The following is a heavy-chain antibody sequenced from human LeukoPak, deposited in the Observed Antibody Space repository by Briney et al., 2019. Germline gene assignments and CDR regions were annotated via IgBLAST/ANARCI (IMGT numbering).Heavy chain of an antibody. CDR3: ARGVYGNFDS. CDR1: GFTFNQYW. V-gene: IGHV3-74*01. Sequence: PGGSLRLSCAASGFTFNQYWRHWVRQGSGKGLAWVSRISLDGSETDYADSVKGRFTVSRDNAKNTVYLQMNRLRVDDTAVYYCARGVYGNFDSWGQGILVTVSS. J-gene: IGHJ4*02. D-gene: IGHD3-10*01. CDR2: ISLDGSET.